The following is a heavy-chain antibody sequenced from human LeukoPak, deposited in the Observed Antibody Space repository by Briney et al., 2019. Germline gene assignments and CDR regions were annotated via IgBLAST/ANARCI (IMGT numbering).Heavy chain of an antibody. CDR3: ARDSKTATQGHYYYYYMDV. Sequence: GGSLRLSCAASGFTFSSYEMNWVRQAPGKGLEWVSYISSSGSTIYYADSVKGRFTISRDNAKNSLYLQMNSLRAEDTAVYYCARDSKTATQGHYYYYYMDVWGKGTTVTVSS. CDR1: GFTFSSYE. D-gene: IGHD5-12*01. V-gene: IGHV3-48*03. J-gene: IGHJ6*03. CDR2: ISSSGSTI.